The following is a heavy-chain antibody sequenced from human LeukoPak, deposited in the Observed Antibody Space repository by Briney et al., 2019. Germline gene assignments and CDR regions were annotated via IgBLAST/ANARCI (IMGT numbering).Heavy chain of an antibody. Sequence: GGSLRLSRAASGFTFSSFAMIWVRQPPGKGLEWVANVNQGGSEKYYVDSVKGRFTISRDNAENSLYLQMNSLRAEDTAVYYCAREHYFYYMDGWGKGTTVTVSS. CDR2: VNQGGSEK. J-gene: IGHJ6*03. CDR1: GFTFSSFA. CDR3: AREHYFYYMDG. V-gene: IGHV3-7*01.